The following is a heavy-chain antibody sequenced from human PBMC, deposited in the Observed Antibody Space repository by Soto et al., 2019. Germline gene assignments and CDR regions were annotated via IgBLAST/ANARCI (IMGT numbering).Heavy chain of an antibody. D-gene: IGHD2-2*01. CDR1: GFTFSGYA. CDR2: ISGSGGST. J-gene: IGHJ4*02. CDR3: AKWYGTHWSSTCCTAYPDY. V-gene: IGHV3-23*01. Sequence: GGSLRLSGAASGFTFSGYAMSWGRQAPGKGLKWGSAISGSGGSTYYADSVKGRFTISRDNSKNTLYLKMNSLRAGDMAVYYCAKWYGTHWSSTCCTAYPDYWGQGTLVTVSS.